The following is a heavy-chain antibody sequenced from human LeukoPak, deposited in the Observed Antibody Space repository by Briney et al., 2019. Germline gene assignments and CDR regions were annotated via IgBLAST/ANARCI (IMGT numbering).Heavy chain of an antibody. V-gene: IGHV4-34*01. CDR3: ARDRYYYDSSGSPFDY. CDR1: GGSFSAYY. D-gene: IGHD3-22*01. J-gene: IGHJ4*02. CDR2: INHSGST. Sequence: SETLSLTCAVYGGSFSAYYWSWIRQPPGKGLEWIGEINHSGSTNYNPSLKSRVTMSVDTSKNHFSLKLSSVTAADTAVYYCARDRYYYDSSGSPFDYWGQGTLVTVSS.